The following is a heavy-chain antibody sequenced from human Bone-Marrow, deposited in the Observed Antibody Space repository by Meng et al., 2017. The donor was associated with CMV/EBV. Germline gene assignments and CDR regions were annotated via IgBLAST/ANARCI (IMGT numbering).Heavy chain of an antibody. CDR1: GFSLSTTAMR. D-gene: IGHD6-13*01. J-gene: IGHJ4*02. CDR3: ARMSSYSRTWFLDY. V-gene: IGHV2-70D*14. CDR2: IDWDDDK. Sequence: SGPTLVKPTQTLTLTCTFSGFSLSTTAMRVSWIRQPPSKALEWLAHIDWDDDKYYSTSLRTRLTISKDTSKNQVVLTMTNMDPADTATYYCARMSSYSRTWFLDYWGQGTLVTVSS.